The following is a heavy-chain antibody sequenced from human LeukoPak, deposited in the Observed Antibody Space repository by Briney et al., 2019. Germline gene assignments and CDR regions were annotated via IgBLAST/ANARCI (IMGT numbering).Heavy chain of an antibody. Sequence: KASETLSLTCTVSGGSISSYFWAWIRQPPGKGLEWIGYIYYSGSTSYNPSLKSRVTMSVDTSKNQFSLNLNSVTAADTAVYYCARGYLDWFDHWGQGTLVTVSS. CDR3: ARGYLDWFDH. D-gene: IGHD1-26*01. V-gene: IGHV4-59*01. CDR2: IYYSGST. J-gene: IGHJ5*02. CDR1: GGSISSYF.